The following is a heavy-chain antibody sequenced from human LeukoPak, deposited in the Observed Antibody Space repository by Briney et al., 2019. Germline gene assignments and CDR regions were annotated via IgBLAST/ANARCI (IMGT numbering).Heavy chain of an antibody. D-gene: IGHD5-18*01. Sequence: ASVKVSCKASGYTFTSYGISWVRQAPGQGLEWMGWISAYNGNTNYAQKLQGRVTMTTDTSTSTAYMELRSLRSDDTAVYYCARSSLNRIQLLLVDYYYYYMDVWGKGTTVTVSS. J-gene: IGHJ6*03. CDR1: GYTFTSYG. CDR2: ISAYNGNT. V-gene: IGHV1-18*01. CDR3: ARSSLNRIQLLLVDYYYYYMDV.